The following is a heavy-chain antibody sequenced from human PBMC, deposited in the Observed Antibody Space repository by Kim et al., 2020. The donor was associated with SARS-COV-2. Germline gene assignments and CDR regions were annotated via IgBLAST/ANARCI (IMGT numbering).Heavy chain of an antibody. Sequence: GGSLRLSCAASGFTFSSYGMHWVRQAPGKGLEWVAVISYDGSNKYYADSVKGRFTISRDNSKNTLYLQMNSLRAEDTAVYYCAKGVRPIAVAGFFDYWGQGTLVTVSS. CDR1: GFTFSSYG. V-gene: IGHV3-30*18. CDR3: AKGVRPIAVAGFFDY. CDR2: ISYDGSNK. J-gene: IGHJ4*02. D-gene: IGHD6-19*01.